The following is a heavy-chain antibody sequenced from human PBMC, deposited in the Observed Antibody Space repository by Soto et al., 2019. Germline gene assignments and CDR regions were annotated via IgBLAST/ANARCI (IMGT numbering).Heavy chain of an antibody. CDR3: ATFVVPASRNTDYDC. V-gene: IGHV4-39*01. D-gene: IGHD2-21*02. CDR2: IYYSETT. J-gene: IGHJ4*02. CDR1: GGSISSSNYY. Sequence: SETLALTCTFSGGSISSSNYYRGGVRQPPGKGLEWIGNIYYSETTYYNPSLKSRVTIAGNTSKNQLSLKLNSVTAADTAFYFCATFVVPASRNTDYDCWGPGIMVTVSS.